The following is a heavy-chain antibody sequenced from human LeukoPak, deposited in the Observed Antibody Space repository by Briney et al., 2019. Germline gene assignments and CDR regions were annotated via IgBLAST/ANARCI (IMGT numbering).Heavy chain of an antibody. J-gene: IGHJ4*02. CDR3: GRGGYFGVVTR. Sequence: SQTLSLTCAISGDSVSSNGASWNWIRQSPSRGLEWLGRTYYRSQQWHSDYAPSMKGRITLNPATSKNQFSLQLNSMTPEDTAVYSWGRGGYFGVVTRWGQGTLVTVSS. V-gene: IGHV6-1*01. CDR1: GDSVSSNGAS. D-gene: IGHD3-3*01. CDR2: TYYRSQQWHS.